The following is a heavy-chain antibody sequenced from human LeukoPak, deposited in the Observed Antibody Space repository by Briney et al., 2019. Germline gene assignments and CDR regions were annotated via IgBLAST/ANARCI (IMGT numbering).Heavy chain of an antibody. CDR3: AKETASGYGDFDI. CDR1: GIICSCYA. V-gene: IGHV3-23*01. Sequence: AFLRLCCAASGIICSCYAMSCVRPAPGEGLEGFSGISSSGGGPYYAAAVKGRFTISRNNSKNTLYLQMNSLRAEDTDVYYCAKETASGYGDFDIWGQGTMVTVSS. D-gene: IGHD3-22*01. J-gene: IGHJ3*02. CDR2: ISSSGGGP.